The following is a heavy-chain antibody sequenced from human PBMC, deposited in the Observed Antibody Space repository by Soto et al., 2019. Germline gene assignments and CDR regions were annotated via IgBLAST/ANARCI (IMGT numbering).Heavy chain of an antibody. D-gene: IGHD2-21*01. J-gene: IGHJ5*02. CDR2: INHSGST. Sequence: SETLSLTCAVYGESLSDNYCNWLRQPPGKGLEWIGEINHSGSTNYNPSLRSRVTISIDTSKNQLSLNLRSVSAADTAVYYCARGRGDLDAWCQGPLVTVST. CDR1: GESLSDNY. CDR3: ARGRGDLDA. V-gene: IGHV4-34*01.